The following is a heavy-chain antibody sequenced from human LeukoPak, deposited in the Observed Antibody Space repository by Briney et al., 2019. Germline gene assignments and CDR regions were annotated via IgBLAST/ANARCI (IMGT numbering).Heavy chain of an antibody. V-gene: IGHV3-30*04. CDR3: ARAAIYYYYNLDV. Sequence: GRSLRLSCVASGFTFNSYAMHWVRQAPGKGLEWVAVISSDGTKKYYSDSVKGRFTISRDKSKNTVYLQMSSLRPQDTSTYYCARAAIYYYYNLDVWGKGTTVAVSS. J-gene: IGHJ6*03. CDR1: GFTFNSYA. CDR2: ISSDGTKK.